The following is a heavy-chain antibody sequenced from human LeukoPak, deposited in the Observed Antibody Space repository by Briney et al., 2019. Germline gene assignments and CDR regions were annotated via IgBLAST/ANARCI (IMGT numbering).Heavy chain of an antibody. CDR2: ISGSGGST. D-gene: IGHD3-16*02. CDR3: ARQIMITFGGVIAHDAFDI. V-gene: IGHV3-23*01. CDR1: GFTFSSYG. J-gene: IGHJ3*02. Sequence: GGSLRLSCAASGFTFSSYGMSWVRQAPGKGLEWVSAISGSGGSTYYADSVKGRFTISRDNSKNTLYLQMNSLRAEDTAVYYCARQIMITFGGVIAHDAFDIWGQGTMVTVSS.